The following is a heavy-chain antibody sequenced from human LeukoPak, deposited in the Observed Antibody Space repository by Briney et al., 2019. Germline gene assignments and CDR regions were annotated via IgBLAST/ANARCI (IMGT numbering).Heavy chain of an antibody. V-gene: IGHV4-34*01. J-gene: IGHJ3*02. CDR2: INHSGST. CDR1: GVSFSGYY. CDR3: ASAVGGWGAFDI. Sequence: PSETLSLTCAVYGVSFSGYYWSWIRQPPGKGLEWIGEINHSGSTNYNPSLKSRVTISVDTSKNQFSLKLSSVTAADTAVYYCASAVGGWGAFDIWGQGTMVTVSS. D-gene: IGHD3-16*01.